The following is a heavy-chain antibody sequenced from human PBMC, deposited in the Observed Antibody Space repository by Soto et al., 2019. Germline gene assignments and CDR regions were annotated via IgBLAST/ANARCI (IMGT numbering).Heavy chain of an antibody. CDR3: ARSGYSIAWLGHYYAMDI. D-gene: IGHD5-12*01. CDR2: INHNSGGT. Sequence: QVQLVQSGAEVKKPGASVKVSCKTSGYTFTGYYIHWVRQAPGQGREWMGWINHNSGGTKYAQKFQDWVTMTRDTSISTAYMELRRLTSDDTAVYYCARSGYSIAWLGHYYAMDIWGQGTTVTVS. CDR1: GYTFTGYY. V-gene: IGHV1-2*04. J-gene: IGHJ6*02.